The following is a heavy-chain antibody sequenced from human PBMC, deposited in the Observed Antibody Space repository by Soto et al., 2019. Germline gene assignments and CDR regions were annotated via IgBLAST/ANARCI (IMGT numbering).Heavy chain of an antibody. CDR2: IYYSGST. Sequence: SETLSLTCTVSGGSISSGGYYWSWIRQHPGKGLEWIGYIYYSGSTYYNPPLKSRVTISVDTSKNQFSLKLSSVTAADTAVYYCASKLVVATPRYYYYGMDVWGQGTTVTVSS. CDR1: GGSISSGGYY. V-gene: IGHV4-31*03. J-gene: IGHJ6*02. D-gene: IGHD2-15*01. CDR3: ASKLVVATPRYYYYGMDV.